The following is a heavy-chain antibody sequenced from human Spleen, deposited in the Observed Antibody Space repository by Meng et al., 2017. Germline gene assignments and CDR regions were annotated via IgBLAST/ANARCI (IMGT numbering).Heavy chain of an antibody. CDR1: GFTFSSYA. J-gene: IGHJ4*01. V-gene: IGHV3-33*01. D-gene: IGHD6-13*01. CDR2: IWYDGSNK. Sequence: GESLKISCAASGFTFSSYAMHWVRQAPGKGLEWVAVIWYDGSNKYYADSVKGRFTISRDNSKNTLYLQMNSLRAEDTAVYYCAGSIAAAGTTPGFDYWGQGMLVTVSS. CDR3: AGSIAAAGTTPGFDY.